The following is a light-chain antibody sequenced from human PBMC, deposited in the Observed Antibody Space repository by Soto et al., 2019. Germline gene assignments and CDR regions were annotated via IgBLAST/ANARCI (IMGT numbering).Light chain of an antibody. CDR3: QQSYNTPRT. J-gene: IGKJ1*01. Sequence: DIQMTQAPSSLPASVGDRVSITCRASQTIGNYLNWYQQRPGKAPNLLISAASTLQSGVPSRFSGSGSEKDFTLTITSLQPEDFATYYCQQSYNTPRTFGQGTKVEI. V-gene: IGKV1-39*01. CDR2: AAS. CDR1: QTIGNY.